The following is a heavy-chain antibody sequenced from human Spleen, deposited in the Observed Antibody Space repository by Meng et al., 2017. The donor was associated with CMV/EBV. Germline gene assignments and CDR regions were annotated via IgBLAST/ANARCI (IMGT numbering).Heavy chain of an antibody. CDR3: ARVIAVAGTAPFDH. CDR1: GYTFTGYY. CDR2: INPKSGGT. V-gene: IGHV1-2*02. J-gene: IGHJ4*02. D-gene: IGHD6-19*01. Sequence: ASGYTFTGYYIHWVRQAPGQGLEWMGWINPKSGGTNYAQKFQGRVTMTRDTSVSTAYMELSRLRSDDTAVYYCARVIAVAGTAPFDHWGQGTLVTVSS.